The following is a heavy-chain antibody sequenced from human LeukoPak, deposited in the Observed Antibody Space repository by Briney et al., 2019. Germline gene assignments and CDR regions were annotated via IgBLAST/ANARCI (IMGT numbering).Heavy chain of an antibody. V-gene: IGHV3-30*18. CDR3: AKDLAAVAAGSYYFDY. Sequence: GGSLRLSCAASGFTFSSYGMHWVRQAPGKGLEWVAVISYDGSNKYYADSVKGRFTISRDNSKNTLYQQMNSLRAEDTAVYYCAKDLAAVAAGSYYFDYWGQGTLVTVSS. D-gene: IGHD6-19*01. CDR2: ISYDGSNK. CDR1: GFTFSSYG. J-gene: IGHJ4*02.